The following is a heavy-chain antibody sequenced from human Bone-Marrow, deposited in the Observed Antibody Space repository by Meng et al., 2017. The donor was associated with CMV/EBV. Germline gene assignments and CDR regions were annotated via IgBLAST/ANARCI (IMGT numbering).Heavy chain of an antibody. Sequence: GGSLRLSCAASGFTFSSYSMNWVRQAPGKGLEWVSSISSSSSYIYYADSVKGRFTISRDNAKNSLYLQMNSLRAEDTAVYYCAREVVVVAATAYYYYGMDVWGQGTMVTVSS. D-gene: IGHD2-15*01. CDR3: AREVVVVAATAYYYYGMDV. CDR2: ISSSSSYI. CDR1: GFTFSSYS. V-gene: IGHV3-21*01. J-gene: IGHJ6*02.